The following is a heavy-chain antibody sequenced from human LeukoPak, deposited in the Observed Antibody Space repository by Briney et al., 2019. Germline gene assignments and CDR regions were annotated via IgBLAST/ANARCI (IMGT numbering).Heavy chain of an antibody. V-gene: IGHV3-20*04. CDR3: ARGLRYYYYYYMDV. D-gene: IGHD3-9*01. J-gene: IGHJ6*03. Sequence: GGSLRLSCAASGFTFDDYGTNWVRQAPGKGLEWISGIHWNGDTTNYAASVEGRFTISRDNAKNSLYLQMNSPRAEDTALYYCARGLRYYYYYYMDVWGKGTTVTVPS. CDR2: IHWNGDTT. CDR1: GFTFDDYG.